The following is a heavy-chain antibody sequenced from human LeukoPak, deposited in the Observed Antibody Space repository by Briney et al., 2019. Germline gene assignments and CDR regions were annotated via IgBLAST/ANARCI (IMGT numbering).Heavy chain of an antibody. V-gene: IGHV4-39*01. D-gene: IGHD3-10*01. Sequence: SETLSLTCTVSGGSISSSSYYWGWIRQPPGKGPEWIGSIYYSGSTYYNPSLKSRVTISVDTSKNQFSLKLSSVTAADTAVYYCARQSPMVRGVIIYPVLYFQHWGQGTLVTVSS. CDR3: ARQSPMVRGVIIYPVLYFQH. J-gene: IGHJ1*01. CDR1: GGSISSSSYY. CDR2: IYYSGST.